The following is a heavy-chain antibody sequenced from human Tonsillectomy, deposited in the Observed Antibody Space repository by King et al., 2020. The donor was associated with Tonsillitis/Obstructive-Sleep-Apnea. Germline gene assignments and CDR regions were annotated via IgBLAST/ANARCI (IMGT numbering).Heavy chain of an antibody. V-gene: IGHV3-9*01. CDR2: ISWNSGTI. D-gene: IGHD2-2*01. J-gene: IGHJ4*02. Sequence: QLVQSGGGLVQPGRSLRLSRAASEFTFDDFAMHWVRQAPGKGLEWVSGISWNSGTIVYADSVKGRFTISRDNAKNSLFLQMNSLRAEDTALYYCAKDITQGDCSRIRCYHRRFDYWGQGTLVTVSS. CDR3: AKDITQGDCSRIRCYHRRFDY. CDR1: EFTFDDFA.